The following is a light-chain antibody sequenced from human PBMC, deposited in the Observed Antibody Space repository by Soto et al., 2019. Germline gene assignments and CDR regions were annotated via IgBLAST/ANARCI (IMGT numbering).Light chain of an antibody. CDR1: QSITTY. J-gene: IGKJ1*01. CDR2: SAS. CDR3: QQSYSSPPT. Sequence: DIPMTQSPSSLSASVGDRVTITCRASQSITTYLNWYQQKPGKAPKLLIYSASTLQSGVPSRFSGRRSGTDFTLTISSMQLEDFATYYCQQSYSSPPTFGQGTKVEMK. V-gene: IGKV1-39*01.